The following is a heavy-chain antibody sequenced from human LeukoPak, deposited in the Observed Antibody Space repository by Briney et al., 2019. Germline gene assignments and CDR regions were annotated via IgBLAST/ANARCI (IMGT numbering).Heavy chain of an antibody. J-gene: IGHJ3*02. D-gene: IGHD3-3*01. CDR1: GFTFSSYG. CDR2: ISSSSSYI. V-gene: IGHV3-21*01. CDR3: AKDRGVTIFGVVTSDAFDI. Sequence: GGSLRLSCAASGFTFSSYGMHWVRQAPGKGLEWVSSISSSSSYIYYADSVKGRFTISRDNSKNTLYLQMNSLRAEDTAAYYCAKDRGVTIFGVVTSDAFDIWGQGTMVTVSS.